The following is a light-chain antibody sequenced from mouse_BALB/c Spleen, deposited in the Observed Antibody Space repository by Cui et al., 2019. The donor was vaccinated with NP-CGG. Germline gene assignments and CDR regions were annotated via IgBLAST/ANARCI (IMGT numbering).Light chain of an antibody. Sequence: QAVLTQEPALTTSPGETVTLTCRSSTGAVTTSNYANWVQEKPDHLFTGLMGGTSNRAPGVPARFSGSLIGDKAALTITGAQTEDEAIYFCALWYSNHWVFGGGTKLTVL. CDR1: TGAVTTSNY. CDR2: GTS. CDR3: ALWYSNHWV. V-gene: IGLV1*01. J-gene: IGLJ1*01.